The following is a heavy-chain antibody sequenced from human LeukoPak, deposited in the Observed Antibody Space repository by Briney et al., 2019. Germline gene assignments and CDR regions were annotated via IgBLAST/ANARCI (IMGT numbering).Heavy chain of an antibody. V-gene: IGHV3-48*01. D-gene: IGHD6-19*01. Sequence: PGGSLRLSCGASGITFSSYSMNWVRQAPGKGLEWVSYISSSGSTKYYADSVKGRFTISRDNSKNTLYLQMNSLRAEDTAVYYCARDGIDSSGWYLGFDYYYYGMDVWGQGTTVTVSS. CDR2: ISSSGSTK. CDR1: GITFSSYS. CDR3: ARDGIDSSGWYLGFDYYYYGMDV. J-gene: IGHJ6*02.